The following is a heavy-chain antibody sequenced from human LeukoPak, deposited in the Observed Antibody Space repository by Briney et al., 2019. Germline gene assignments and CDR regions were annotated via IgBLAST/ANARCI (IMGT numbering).Heavy chain of an antibody. CDR3: ATSVWYSSSSYYFDY. D-gene: IGHD6-13*01. CDR2: IYYSGST. CDR1: GGSISSSSYY. V-gene: IGHV4-39*07. J-gene: IGHJ4*02. Sequence: SETLSLTCTVSGGSISSSSYYWGWIRQPPGKGLEWIGSIYYSGSTYYNPSLKSRVTISVDTSKNQFSLKLSSVTAADTAVYYCATSVWYSSSSYYFDYWGQGTLVTVSS.